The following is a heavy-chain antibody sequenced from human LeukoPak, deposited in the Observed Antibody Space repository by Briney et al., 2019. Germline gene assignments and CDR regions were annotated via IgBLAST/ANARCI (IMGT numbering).Heavy chain of an antibody. J-gene: IGHJ4*02. CDR1: GYTFTSYY. Sequence: ASVKVSCKASGYTFTSYYMHWVRQAPGQGLEWMGIINPSGGSTSYAQKFQGRVTMTRDTSTSTVYMELSSLRSEDTAVYYCATSTYYYDSSGYIFDYWGQGTLVTVSS. D-gene: IGHD3-22*01. CDR3: ATSTYYYDSSGYIFDY. V-gene: IGHV1-46*01. CDR2: INPSGGST.